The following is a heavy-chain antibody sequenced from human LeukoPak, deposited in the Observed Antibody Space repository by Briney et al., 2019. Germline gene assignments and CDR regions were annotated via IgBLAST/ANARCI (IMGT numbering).Heavy chain of an antibody. CDR3: ARASYSYDINGWVPFDY. V-gene: IGHV4-61*02. D-gene: IGHD3-22*01. CDR1: GGSISSGSYY. J-gene: IGHJ4*02. Sequence: QPSQTLSLTCTVSGGSISSGSYYWVWIRQPPGKGLEWIGSIYRSGSTNYNPSLKSRVTISGDTSKNQFSLRLSSVTAADTAVYYCARASYSYDINGWVPFDYWGQGTLVTVSS. CDR2: IYRSGST.